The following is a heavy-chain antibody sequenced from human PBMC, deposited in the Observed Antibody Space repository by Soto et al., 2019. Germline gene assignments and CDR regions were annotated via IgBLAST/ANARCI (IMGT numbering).Heavy chain of an antibody. CDR3: SRNLNQVSGP. D-gene: IGHD2-2*01. CDR1: GFTFSGYW. V-gene: IGHV3-7*04. Sequence: EVQLVESGGGLVQPGGSLRLSCAASGFTFSGYWMTWVRQAPGKGLEGVANISPDGSEEYYVDSVKGRFTISRDNGQNCVYLQVSSGRGEETVLFFCSRNLNQVSGPLGQGSQVSVSS. CDR2: ISPDGSEE. J-gene: IGHJ5*02.